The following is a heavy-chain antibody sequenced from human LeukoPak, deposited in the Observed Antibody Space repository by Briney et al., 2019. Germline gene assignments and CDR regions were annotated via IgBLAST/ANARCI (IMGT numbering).Heavy chain of an antibody. CDR2: INPNSGGT. CDR3: ARATYDYLIKNWFDP. J-gene: IGHJ5*02. D-gene: IGHD5-12*01. Sequence: ASVKVSCKASGYTFTGYYIHWVRQAPGQGLEWMGWINPNSGGTNYAQKFQGRVTMTRDTSISTAYMELSRLRSDDTAVYYCARATYDYLIKNWFDPWGQGTLVTVSS. V-gene: IGHV1-2*02. CDR1: GYTFTGYY.